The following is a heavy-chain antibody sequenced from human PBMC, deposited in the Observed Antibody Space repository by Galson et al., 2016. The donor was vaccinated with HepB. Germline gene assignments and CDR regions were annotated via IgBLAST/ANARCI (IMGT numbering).Heavy chain of an antibody. J-gene: IGHJ4*02. CDR2: VTSSGGGT. D-gene: IGHD2-15*01. V-gene: IGHV3-23*01. CDR1: GFTFSNYA. CDR3: AKPPVVGADTFYFDY. Sequence: SLRLSCAASGFTFSNYAVNWVRQAPGKVLEWVSAVTSSGGGTLYADSVKGRFTISRDNSKNTLYLQMNSLRAENTAVYYCAKPPVVGADTFYFDYWGQGTVVTVSS.